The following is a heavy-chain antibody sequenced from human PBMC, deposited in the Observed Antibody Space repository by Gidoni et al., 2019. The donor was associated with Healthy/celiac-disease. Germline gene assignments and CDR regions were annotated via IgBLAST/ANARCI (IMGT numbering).Heavy chain of an antibody. CDR3: AKSGRRYGDYSTFDI. J-gene: IGHJ3*02. V-gene: IGHV3-23*01. Sequence: EVQLLESGGGLVQPGGSLRLSCAASGFTFSSYAMSWVRPAPGKGLAWFSAMRGMGGSTYYADSVKGRFTISRDNSKNTLYLQMNSLSAEDTSVYYCAKSGRRYGDYSTFDIWGQGTMVTVSS. D-gene: IGHD4-17*01. CDR1: GFTFSSYA. CDR2: MRGMGGST.